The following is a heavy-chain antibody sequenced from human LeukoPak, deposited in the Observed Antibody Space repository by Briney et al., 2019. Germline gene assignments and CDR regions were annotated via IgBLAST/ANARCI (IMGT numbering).Heavy chain of an antibody. CDR2: IFISGST. CDR3: ARSSETNYDYFDY. CDR1: GGSISSGGYY. J-gene: IGHJ4*02. Sequence: SETLSLTCTVSGGSISSGGYYWSWIRQHPGKGLEWIGRIFISGSTSYNPSLKSRVTVSVDTSKNQFSLKLSSVTAADTAIYYCARSSETNYDYFDYWGQGTLVTVSS. V-gene: IGHV4-61*08. D-gene: IGHD2-8*01.